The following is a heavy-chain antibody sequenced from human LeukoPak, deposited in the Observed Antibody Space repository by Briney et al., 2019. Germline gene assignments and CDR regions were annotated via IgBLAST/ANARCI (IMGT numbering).Heavy chain of an antibody. J-gene: IGHJ4*02. V-gene: IGHV3-53*01. CDR2: IYSGGSP. CDR1: GFTVSSND. CDR3: ARVVDHDYSDYYLDY. D-gene: IGHD4-11*01. Sequence: GGSLRLSCAASGFTVSSNDMSWVRQAPGKGLEWVSDIYSGGSPYYADSVKGRFTISRDNSKNTLYLQMNSLRAEDTAVYYCARVVDHDYSDYYLDYWGQGTLVTVSS.